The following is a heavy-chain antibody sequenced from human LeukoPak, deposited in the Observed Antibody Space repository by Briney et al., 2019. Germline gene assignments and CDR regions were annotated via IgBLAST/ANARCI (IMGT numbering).Heavy chain of an antibody. CDR2: IIASGRDT. V-gene: IGHV3-23*01. J-gene: IGHJ4*02. CDR1: GFTFSDYA. Sequence: PGGSLRLSCAASGFTFSDYAMNWVRQAPGKGLEWVSGIIASGRDTYYADSVKGRFTISRDTSKNTLYLQVNSLRAEDTAVYYCAKDRYYYGLGYYFDYWGQGALVTVSS. D-gene: IGHD3-10*01. CDR3: AKDRYYYGLGYYFDY.